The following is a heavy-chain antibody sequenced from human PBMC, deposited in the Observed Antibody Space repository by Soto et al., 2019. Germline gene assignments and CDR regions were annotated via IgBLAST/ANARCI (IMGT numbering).Heavy chain of an antibody. CDR3: ARAPPSITMVRGVEYYFDY. Sequence: SVKVSCKASGGTFSSYAISWVRQAPGQGLEWMGGIIPIFGTANYAQKFQGRVTITADESTSTAYMELSSLRSEDTAVYYCARAPPSITMVRGVEYYFDYWGQGTLVTVSS. V-gene: IGHV1-69*13. D-gene: IGHD3-10*01. J-gene: IGHJ4*02. CDR2: IIPIFGTA. CDR1: GGTFSSYA.